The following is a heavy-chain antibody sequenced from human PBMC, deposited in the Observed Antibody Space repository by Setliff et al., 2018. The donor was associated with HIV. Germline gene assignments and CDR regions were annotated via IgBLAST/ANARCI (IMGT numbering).Heavy chain of an antibody. CDR1: GGSISGDF. D-gene: IGHD1-26*01. CDR3: ARQAATGTSATFDS. CDR2: THASGTT. Sequence: LSLTCTVSGGSISGDFWTWIRQPAGEGLEWIGRTHASGTTQCEPSLKNRCSMSIDTSKNQFSLKLSSVTAADTAVYYCARQAATGTSATFDSWGQGSLVTVSS. J-gene: IGHJ4*02. V-gene: IGHV4-4*07.